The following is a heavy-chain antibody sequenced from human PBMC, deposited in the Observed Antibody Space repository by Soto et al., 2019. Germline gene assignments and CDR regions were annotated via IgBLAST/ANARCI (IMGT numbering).Heavy chain of an antibody. J-gene: IGHJ6*02. CDR1: GFTFSSYS. D-gene: IGHD3-10*01. Sequence: GGSLRLSCAASGFTFSSYSMNWVRQAPGKGLEWVSSISSSSSYIYYADSVKGRFTISRDNAKNSLYLQMNSLRAEDTAVYYCWGDVLYDYYYGMDVWGQGTTVTVSS. CDR2: ISSSSSYI. V-gene: IGHV3-21*01. CDR3: WGDVLYDYYYGMDV.